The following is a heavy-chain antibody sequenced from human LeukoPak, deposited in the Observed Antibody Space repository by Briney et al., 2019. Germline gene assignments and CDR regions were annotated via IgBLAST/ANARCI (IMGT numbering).Heavy chain of an antibody. V-gene: IGHV4-39*01. D-gene: IGHD4-17*01. CDR3: ARPTTADEGRAFDI. CDR1: SGSIGSSSNY. J-gene: IGHJ3*02. Sequence: SETLSLTCTVSSGSIGSSSNYWGWIRQAPGKGLEWIGNVYYSGSTFYNPSLKSRVTISVDTSKNQFSLKLSSVTAADTAVYYCARPTTADEGRAFDIWGQGTVVTVSS. CDR2: VYYSGST.